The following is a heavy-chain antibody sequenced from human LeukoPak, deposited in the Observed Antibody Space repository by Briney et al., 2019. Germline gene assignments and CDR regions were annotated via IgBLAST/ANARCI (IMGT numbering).Heavy chain of an antibody. V-gene: IGHV4-59*01. CDR2: IYSSGNT. D-gene: IGHD3-16*01. CDR1: GGSISSYY. J-gene: IGHJ4*02. CDR3: ARSPLGANSSFDY. Sequence: SETLSLTCTVSGGSISSYYWNWIRQPPGKGLEWIGYIYSSGNTNYNPSLKSRVTISLDTSKNQFSLKLSSVTAADTAVYYCARSPLGANSSFDYWGQETLVTVSS.